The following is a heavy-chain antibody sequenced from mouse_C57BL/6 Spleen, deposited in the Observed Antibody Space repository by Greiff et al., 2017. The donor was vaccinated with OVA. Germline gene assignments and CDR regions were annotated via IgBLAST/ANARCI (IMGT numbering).Heavy chain of an antibody. J-gene: IGHJ1*03. CDR3: ARSSSGYVEYFDV. CDR2: INPNNGGT. V-gene: IGHV1-18*01. Sequence: VQLQQSGPELVKPGASVKIPCKASGYTFTDYNMDWVKQSHGKSLEWIGDINPNNGGTIYNQKFKGKATLTVDKSSSTAYMELRSLTSEDTAVYYCARSSSGYVEYFDVWGTGTTVTVSS. D-gene: IGHD3-2*02. CDR1: GYTFTDYN.